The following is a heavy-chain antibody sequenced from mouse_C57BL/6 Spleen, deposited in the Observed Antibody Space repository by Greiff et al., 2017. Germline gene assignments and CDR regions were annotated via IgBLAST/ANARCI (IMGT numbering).Heavy chain of an antibody. V-gene: IGHV1-50*01. J-gene: IGHJ3*01. D-gene: IGHD3-3*01. CDR3: ASRGDVAY. CDR1: GYTFTSYW. CDR2: IDPSDSYT. Sequence: VQLQQPGAELVKPGASVKLSCKASGYTFTSYWMQWVKQRPGQGLEWIGEIDPSDSYTNYNQKFKGKATVTVDTSSSTAYMQLSSLTSEDSAVYYCASRGDVAYWGQGTLVTVSA.